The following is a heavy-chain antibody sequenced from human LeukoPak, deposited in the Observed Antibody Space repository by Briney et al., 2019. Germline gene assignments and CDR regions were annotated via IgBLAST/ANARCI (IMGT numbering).Heavy chain of an antibody. CDR3: ARDGRYYYAFDI. V-gene: IGHV4-59*12. CDR1: GGSISSYY. Sequence: SETLSLTCTVSGGSISSYYWSWIRQPPGKGLEWIGYIYYSGSTYYNPSLKSRATISVDTSKNQFSLKLSSVTAADTAVYYCARDGRYYYAFDIWGQGTMVTVSS. D-gene: IGHD1-26*01. CDR2: IYYSGST. J-gene: IGHJ3*02.